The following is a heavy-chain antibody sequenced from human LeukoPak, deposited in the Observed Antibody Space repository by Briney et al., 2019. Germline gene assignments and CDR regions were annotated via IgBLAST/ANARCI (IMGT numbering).Heavy chain of an antibody. D-gene: IGHD5-12*01. CDR2: ISSSSSYI. CDR1: GFTLSSYT. V-gene: IGHV3-21*01. Sequence: PGGSLRLSCAASGFTLSSYTMNWVRQAPGKGLEWVSSISSSSSYIYYADSVKGRFTISRDNSKNTLYLQMNSLRAEDTAVYYCARDLGYSGYDHSSWGQGTLVTVSS. J-gene: IGHJ5*02. CDR3: ARDLGYSGYDHSS.